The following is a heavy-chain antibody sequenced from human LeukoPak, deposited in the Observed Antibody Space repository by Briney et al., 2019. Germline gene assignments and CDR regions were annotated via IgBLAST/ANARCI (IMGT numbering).Heavy chain of an antibody. V-gene: IGHV3-21*01. Sequence: PGGSLRHSCAASGFTFSSYSMNWVRQAPGKGLEWVSSISSSSSYIYYADSVKGRFTISRDNAKNSLYLQMNSLRAEDTAVYYCASSGWSSSGDAFDIWGQGTMVTVSS. CDR3: ASSGWSSSGDAFDI. J-gene: IGHJ3*02. CDR2: ISSSSSYI. CDR1: GFTFSSYS. D-gene: IGHD6-19*01.